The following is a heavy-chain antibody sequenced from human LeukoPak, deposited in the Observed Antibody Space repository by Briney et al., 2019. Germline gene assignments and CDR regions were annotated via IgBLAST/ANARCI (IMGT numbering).Heavy chain of an antibody. V-gene: IGHV1-18*01. CDR2: ISAYNGNT. J-gene: IGHJ4*02. CDR1: GYTFTSYG. Sequence: ASVKVSCKASGYTFTSYGISWGRQAPGQGLEWMGWISAYNGNTNYAQKLQGRVTMTTDTSTSTAYMALRSLRSDDTPVYYCARVFLAAAPYDYWGQGTLVTVSS. D-gene: IGHD6-25*01. CDR3: ARVFLAAAPYDY.